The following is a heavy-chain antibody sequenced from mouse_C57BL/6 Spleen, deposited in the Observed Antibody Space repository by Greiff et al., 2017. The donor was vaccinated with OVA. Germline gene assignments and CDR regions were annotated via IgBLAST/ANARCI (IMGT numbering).Heavy chain of an antibody. D-gene: IGHD1-3*01. CDR1: GYTFTSYW. CDR2: IHPNSGST. CDR3: GRDVYDYYAMDD. Sequence: QVQLQQPGAELVKPGASVKLSCKASGYTFTSYWMHWVKQRPGQGLEWIGMIHPNSGSTNYNEKFKSKATLTVDKSSSTAYMQLSSLTSEDSAVYYCGRDVYDYYAMDDWGQGTSVTVSS. V-gene: IGHV1-64*01. J-gene: IGHJ4*01.